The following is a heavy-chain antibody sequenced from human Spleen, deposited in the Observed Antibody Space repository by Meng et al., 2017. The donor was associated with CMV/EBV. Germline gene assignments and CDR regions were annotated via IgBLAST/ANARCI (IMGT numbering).Heavy chain of an antibody. CDR2: ISGSGGST. CDR1: GFTFSSYA. Sequence: GGSLRLSCAASGFTFSSYAMSWVRQAPGKGLEWVSAISGSGGSTYYADSVKGRFTISRDNSKNTLYLQMNSLRAEDTAVYYCAKANLPGDRNYYYYGMDVWGQGTTVTVSS. D-gene: IGHD2-2*01. CDR3: AKANLPGDRNYYYYGMDV. V-gene: IGHV3-23*01. J-gene: IGHJ6*02.